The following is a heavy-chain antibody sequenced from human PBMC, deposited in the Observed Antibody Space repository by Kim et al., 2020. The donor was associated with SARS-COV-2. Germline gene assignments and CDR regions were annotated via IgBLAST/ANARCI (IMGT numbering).Heavy chain of an antibody. V-gene: IGHV3-23*01. CDR1: GFTFSSYA. CDR2: ISGSGGST. D-gene: IGHD3-22*01. Sequence: GGSLRLSCAASGFTFSSYAMSWVRQAPGKGLEWVSAISGSGGSTYYADSVKGRFTISRDNSKNTLYLQMNSLRAEDTAVYYCAKAKGDSSGYYWGWWFDYWGQGTLVTVSS. J-gene: IGHJ4*02. CDR3: AKAKGDSSGYYWGWWFDY.